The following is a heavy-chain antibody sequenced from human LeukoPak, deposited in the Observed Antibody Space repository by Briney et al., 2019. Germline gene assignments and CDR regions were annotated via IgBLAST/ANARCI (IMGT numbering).Heavy chain of an antibody. CDR2: IYYSGST. D-gene: IGHD3-10*01. J-gene: IGHJ5*02. V-gene: IGHV4-39*01. Sequence: ASETLSLTCTVSGGSISSSSYYWGWIRQPPGKGLEWIGSIYYSGSTYYNPSLKSRVTISVDTSKNQFSLKLSSVTAADTAVYYCARRLPAVGSCYYGSGILGTWFDPWGQGTLVTVSS. CDR1: GGSISSSSYY. CDR3: ARRLPAVGSCYYGSGILGTWFDP.